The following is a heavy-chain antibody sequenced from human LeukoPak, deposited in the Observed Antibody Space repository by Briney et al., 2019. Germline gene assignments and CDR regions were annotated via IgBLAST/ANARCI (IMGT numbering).Heavy chain of an antibody. CDR3: ARYMVRGVII. CDR2: IYYSGST. J-gene: IGHJ4*02. V-gene: IGHV4-59*02. CDR1: GGSVSSYY. Sequence: PSETLSLTCTVSGGSVSSYYWSWIRQPPGKGLEWIGYIYYSGSTNYNPSLKSRVTISVDTSKNQFSLKLSSVTAADTAVYYCARYMVRGVIIWGQGTLVTVSS. D-gene: IGHD3-10*01.